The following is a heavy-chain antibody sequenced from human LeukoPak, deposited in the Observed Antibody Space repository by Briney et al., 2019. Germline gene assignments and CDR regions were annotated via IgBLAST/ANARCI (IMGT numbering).Heavy chain of an antibody. D-gene: IGHD5-18*01. J-gene: IGHJ4*02. Sequence: SETLSLTCTVSGGSISSSSYYWGWIRQPPGKGLEWIGSIYYSGSTYYNPSLYSRVTISVDTSKNQFSLKLSSVTAADTAVYYCARQGIQLWLPFDYWGQGTLVTVSS. CDR3: ARQGIQLWLPFDY. V-gene: IGHV4-39*01. CDR2: IYYSGST. CDR1: GGSISSSSYY.